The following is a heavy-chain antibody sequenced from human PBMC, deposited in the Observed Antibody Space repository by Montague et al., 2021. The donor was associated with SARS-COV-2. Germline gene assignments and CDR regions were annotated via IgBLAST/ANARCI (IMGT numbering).Heavy chain of an antibody. Sequence: SETLSLTCAVYRGSFHIFSWGWIRQSPGKGLEWIGEIDHSGNTNYNPSLKSRVTISVDTSKDQFSLNLTSVTAADTAMYYCARGSRVVGITPGFRYWGQGTQVACPS. CDR1: RGSFHIFS. CDR3: ARGSRVVGITPGFRY. CDR2: IDHSGNT. J-gene: IGHJ4*02. V-gene: IGHV4-34*01. D-gene: IGHD2-21*01.